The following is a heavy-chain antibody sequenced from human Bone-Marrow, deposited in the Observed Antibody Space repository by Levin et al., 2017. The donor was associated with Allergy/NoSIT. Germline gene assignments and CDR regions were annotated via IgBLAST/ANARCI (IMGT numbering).Heavy chain of an antibody. V-gene: IGHV3-30-3*01. J-gene: IGHJ6*02. CDR1: GFTFSSYA. CDR3: AKERGWYYYYGMDV. CDR2: ISYDGSNK. Sequence: LSLTCAASGFTFSSYAMHWVRQAPGKGLEWVAVISYDGSNKYYADSVKGRFTISRDNSKNTLYLQMNSLRAEDTAVYYCAKERGWYYYYGMDVWGQGTTVTVSS. D-gene: IGHD6-19*01.